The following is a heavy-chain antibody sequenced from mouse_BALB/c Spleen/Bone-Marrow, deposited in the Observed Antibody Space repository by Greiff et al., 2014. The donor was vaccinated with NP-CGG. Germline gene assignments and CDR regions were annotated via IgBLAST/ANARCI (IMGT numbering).Heavy chain of an antibody. CDR1: GFTFSDFY. CDR3: ARDRYDEGDWYFDV. J-gene: IGHJ1*01. Sequence: DVMLVESGGGLVQPGGSLRLSCATSGFTFSDFYMEWVRQPPGKRLEWIAASRNKANDYTTEYSASVKGRFIVSRDTSQSILYLQMNALRAEDTAIYYCARDRYDEGDWYFDVWGVGTTVTVSS. D-gene: IGHD2-14*01. V-gene: IGHV7-1*02. CDR2: SRNKANDYTT.